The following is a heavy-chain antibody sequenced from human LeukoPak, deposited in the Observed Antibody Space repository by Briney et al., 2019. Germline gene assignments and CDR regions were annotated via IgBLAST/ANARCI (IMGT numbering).Heavy chain of an antibody. D-gene: IGHD2-15*01. CDR2: INHSGST. CDR3: ARARCIGSHHRRKEKTAFDI. J-gene: IGHJ3*02. CDR1: GGSFSGYY. Sequence: PSETLSLTCAVYGGSFSGYYWSWIRQPPGKGLEWIGEINHSGSTNYNPSLKSRVTISVVTSKNQFSLKLSSVTAADTAVYYCARARCIGSHHRRKEKTAFDIWGQGTMVTVSS. V-gene: IGHV4-34*01.